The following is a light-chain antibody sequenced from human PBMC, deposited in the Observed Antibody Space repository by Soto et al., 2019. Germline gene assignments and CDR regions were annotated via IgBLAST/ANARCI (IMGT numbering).Light chain of an antibody. CDR1: SGHSSYI. CDR2: LEGSGSY. V-gene: IGLV4-60*02. J-gene: IGLJ3*02. Sequence: QSVLTQSSSASASLGSSVKLTCTLSSGHSSYIIAWHQQQPGKAPRYLMKLEGSGSYNKGSGVPDRFSGSSSVADLYLTISTLPFEDEADYYCETWDSNTHTVFGGGTKLTVL. CDR3: ETWDSNTHTV.